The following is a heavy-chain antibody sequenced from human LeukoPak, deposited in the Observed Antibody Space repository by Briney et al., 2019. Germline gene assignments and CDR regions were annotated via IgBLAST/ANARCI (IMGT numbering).Heavy chain of an antibody. J-gene: IGHJ6*03. CDR3: ARESLAAAGTLGDYYYYYYMDV. CDR2: IIPIFGTA. V-gene: IGHV1-69*01. D-gene: IGHD6-13*01. Sequence: SVKVSCKASGGTFSSYAISWVRQAPGQGLEWMGGIIPIFGTANYAQKFQGRVTITADESTSRAYMELSSLRSEDTAVYYCARESLAAAGTLGDYYYYYYMDVWGKGTTVTVSS. CDR1: GGTFSSYA.